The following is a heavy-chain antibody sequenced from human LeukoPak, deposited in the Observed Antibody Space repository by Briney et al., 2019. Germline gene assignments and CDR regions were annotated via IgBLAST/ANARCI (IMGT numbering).Heavy chain of an antibody. J-gene: IGHJ4*02. V-gene: IGHV4-59*01. D-gene: IGHD1-26*01. CDR2: IYWSGSTYSGST. CDR1: GASINSYY. CDR3: ARDSGFYTY. Sequence: SETLSLTCTVSGASINSYYWSWIRQPPGKGLEWIGYIYWSGSTYSGSTNYNPSLKSRVTISVDTSKNQFSLKLSSVTAADTAVYYCARDSGFYTYWGQGTLVTVSP.